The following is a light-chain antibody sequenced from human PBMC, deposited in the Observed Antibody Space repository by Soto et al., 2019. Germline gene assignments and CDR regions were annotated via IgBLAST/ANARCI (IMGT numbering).Light chain of an antibody. CDR1: SSDVGGYKY. V-gene: IGLV2-14*01. J-gene: IGLJ1*01. CDR2: EVS. Sequence: QSALTQPASVSGSPGQSITISCTGTSSDVGGYKYVSWYQQHPGKAPKLMIYEVSNRPSGVSNRFSGSKSGNTASLTISGLQAEDEADYYCSSYTSSSPCVFGHGIKVTV. CDR3: SSYTSSSPCV.